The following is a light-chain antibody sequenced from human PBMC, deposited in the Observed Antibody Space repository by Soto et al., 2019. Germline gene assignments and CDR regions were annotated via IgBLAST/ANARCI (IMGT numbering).Light chain of an antibody. Sequence: QSALTQPACVSGSPGQSITISCTVTSSDVGGYNYVSWYQQHPGKAPKLMIYDVSNRPSGVSNRFSGSKAGNTASLTISGLQAEDQADYYCCSYTSSSTAFGGGTKLTVL. J-gene: IGLJ3*02. CDR1: SSDVGGYNY. CDR2: DVS. V-gene: IGLV2-14*01. CDR3: CSYTSSSTA.